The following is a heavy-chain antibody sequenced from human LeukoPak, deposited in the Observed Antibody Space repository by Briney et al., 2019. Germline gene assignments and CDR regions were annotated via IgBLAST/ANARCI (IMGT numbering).Heavy chain of an antibody. CDR3: ARGGITIFGVVKNGMDV. J-gene: IGHJ6*02. Sequence: SETLSLTCAVYGGSFSGYYWSWIRQPPGKGLEWIGEINHSGSTNYNPSLKSRVTMSVDTSKNQFSLKLSSVTAADTAVYYCARGGITIFGVVKNGMDVWGQGTTVTVSS. CDR2: INHSGST. V-gene: IGHV4-34*01. D-gene: IGHD3-3*01. CDR1: GGSFSGYY.